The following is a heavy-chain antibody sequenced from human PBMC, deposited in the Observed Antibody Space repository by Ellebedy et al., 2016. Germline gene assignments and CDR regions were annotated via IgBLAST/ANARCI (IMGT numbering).Heavy chain of an antibody. CDR1: GGSISRSSYY. CDR2: INHSGST. J-gene: IGHJ4*02. D-gene: IGHD2-2*01. V-gene: IGHV4-39*07. CDR3: ARGQYQLQH. Sequence: SETLSLXXTVSGGSISRSSYYWGWIRQPPGKGLEWIGEINHSGSTNYNPSLKSRVTISVDTSKNQFSLKLSSVTAADTAVYYCARGQYQLQHWGQGTLVTVSS.